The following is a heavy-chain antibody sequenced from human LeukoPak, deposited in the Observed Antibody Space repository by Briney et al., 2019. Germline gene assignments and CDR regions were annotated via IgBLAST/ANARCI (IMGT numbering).Heavy chain of an antibody. Sequence: GASVKVSCKASGYTFTGYYMHWVRQAPGQGLEWMGWINPNSGGTNYAQKFQGRVTMTSDTSISTAYMELSRLRSDDTAVYYCARGRAYYDFWSGYLGYWGQGTLVTVSS. CDR2: INPNSGGT. J-gene: IGHJ4*02. V-gene: IGHV1-2*02. CDR3: ARGRAYYDFWSGYLGY. D-gene: IGHD3-3*01. CDR1: GYTFTGYY.